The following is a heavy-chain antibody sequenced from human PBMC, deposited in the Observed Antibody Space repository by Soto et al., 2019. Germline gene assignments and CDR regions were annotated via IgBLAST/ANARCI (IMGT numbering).Heavy chain of an antibody. CDR2: INPNSGGT. V-gene: IGHV1-2*04. Sequence: ASVKVSCKASGYTFTGYYMHWVRQAPGQGLEWMGWINPNSGGTNYAQKFQGWVTMTRDTSISTAYMELSRLRSDDTAVYYCARDVTIFGVVPYYYYGMDVWGQGTTVTVSS. CDR1: GYTFTGYY. D-gene: IGHD3-3*01. J-gene: IGHJ6*02. CDR3: ARDVTIFGVVPYYYYGMDV.